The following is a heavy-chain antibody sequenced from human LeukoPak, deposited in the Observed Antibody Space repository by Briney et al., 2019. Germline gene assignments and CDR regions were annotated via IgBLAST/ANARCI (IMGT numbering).Heavy chain of an antibody. CDR1: GFTFSTYW. CDR3: ARDLYYYDSSGYRHDAFDI. CDR2: IKQDGSEK. V-gene: IGHV3-7*01. Sequence: GGSLRLSCAASGFTFSTYWMHWVRQAPGKGLEWVANIKQDGSEKYYVDSVKGRFTISRDNAKNSLYLQMNSLRAEDTAVYYCARDLYYYDSSGYRHDAFDIWGRGTMVTVSS. J-gene: IGHJ3*02. D-gene: IGHD3-22*01.